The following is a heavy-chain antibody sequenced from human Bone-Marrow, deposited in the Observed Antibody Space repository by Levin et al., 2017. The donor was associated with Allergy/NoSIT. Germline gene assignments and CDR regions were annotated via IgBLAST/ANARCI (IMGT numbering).Heavy chain of an antibody. CDR2: LYSDGPT. J-gene: IGHJ2*01. Sequence: GGSLRLSCAASGFTISSNYMSWVRQAPGKGLEWVSVLYSDGPTYYADSVKGRFTISRDNSKNNLFLQMNTLTVEDTAVYYCVRDVVAGTRYFALWGRGTLVTVSS. CDR1: GFTISSNY. CDR3: VRDVVAGTRYFAL. D-gene: IGHD6-19*01. V-gene: IGHV3-53*01.